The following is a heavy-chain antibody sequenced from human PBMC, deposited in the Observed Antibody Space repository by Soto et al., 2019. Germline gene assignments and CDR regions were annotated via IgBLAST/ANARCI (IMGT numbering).Heavy chain of an antibody. J-gene: IGHJ6*02. Sequence: GASVKVSCKASGGTFSRYSITWVRQAPGHGLEWIGRIIPIFGIASYAQKFQGRVTITADESTSTAYMELSSLRSDDTAVYYCAREDRDRETGLVPAAIDGMYVWG. CDR3: AREDRDRETGLVPAAIDGMYV. V-gene: IGHV1-69*13. D-gene: IGHD2-2*01. CDR2: IIPIFGIA. CDR1: GGTFSRYS.